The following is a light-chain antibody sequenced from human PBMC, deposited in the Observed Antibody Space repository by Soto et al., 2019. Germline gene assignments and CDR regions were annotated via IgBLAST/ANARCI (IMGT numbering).Light chain of an antibody. J-gene: IGKJ3*01. V-gene: IGKV1-39*01. CDR1: PSISSY. Sequence: DIQMTQSPSSLSASVGDRVTITCRASPSISSYLTWYRQKPVKAPELLIYAASSLQSGVPSRFSCSGSGTDFTLTISSLQPEEFATYYCQQSYSIPPTFGPGTKVDIK. CDR2: AAS. CDR3: QQSYSIPPT.